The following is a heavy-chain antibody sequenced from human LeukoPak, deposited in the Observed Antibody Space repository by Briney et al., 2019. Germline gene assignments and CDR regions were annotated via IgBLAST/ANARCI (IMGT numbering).Heavy chain of an antibody. D-gene: IGHD4-23*01. CDR1: GFTFSSYN. Sequence: SGGSLRLSCAASGFTFSSYNMNWVRQAPGKGLEWVSSISSTSSYIYYADSVKSRFTISRDNAKNSLYLQMNSLRAEDTAVYYCARDYGGSSPFDYWGQGTLVTVSS. CDR3: ARDYGGSSPFDY. V-gene: IGHV3-21*01. CDR2: ISSTSSYI. J-gene: IGHJ4*02.